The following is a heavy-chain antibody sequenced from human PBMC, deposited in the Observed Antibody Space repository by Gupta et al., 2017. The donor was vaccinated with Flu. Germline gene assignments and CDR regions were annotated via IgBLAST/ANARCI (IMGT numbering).Heavy chain of an antibody. J-gene: IGHJ4*02. Sequence: QVQLVQSGAEVKKPGSSVKVSCKASGGPFSTPGIPWVRQAPGQRLEWMGGIIPIFGTPNYAQKFQGRVSITADKSTSTVYMERSSLRSEDTAVYYCARGTRYCSGGSCNPFDFWGQGTLVTVSS. D-gene: IGHD2-15*01. CDR2: IIPIFGTP. V-gene: IGHV1-69*06. CDR3: ARGTRYCSGGSCNPFDF. CDR1: GGPFSTPG.